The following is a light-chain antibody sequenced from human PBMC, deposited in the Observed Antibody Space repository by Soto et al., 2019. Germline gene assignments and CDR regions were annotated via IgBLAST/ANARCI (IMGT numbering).Light chain of an antibody. V-gene: IGLV6-57*01. J-gene: IGLJ2*01. CDR3: QSSQV. CDR1: SGSIANNY. CDR2: ADN. Sequence: NFMLTQPHSVSESPGKTVTISCTRSSGSIANNYVQWYQQRPGSSPTTVVYADNQRPSGVPHRFSGSIDSSSNSASLTISGLKTEDEADYYCQSSQVFGGGTKLTVL.